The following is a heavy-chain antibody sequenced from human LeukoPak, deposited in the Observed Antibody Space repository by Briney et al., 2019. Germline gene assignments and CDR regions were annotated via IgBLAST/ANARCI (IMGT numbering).Heavy chain of an antibody. Sequence: TGGSLRLSCAASGFTFSSYGMHWVRQAPGKGLEWVAVIWYDGSNKYYADSVKGRFTISRDNSKNTLYLQMNSLRAEDTAVYYCARTSGGGWPYYFDYWGQGTLVTVSS. J-gene: IGHJ4*02. V-gene: IGHV3-33*01. CDR2: IWYDGSNK. CDR1: GFTFSSYG. D-gene: IGHD2-15*01. CDR3: ARTSGGGWPYYFDY.